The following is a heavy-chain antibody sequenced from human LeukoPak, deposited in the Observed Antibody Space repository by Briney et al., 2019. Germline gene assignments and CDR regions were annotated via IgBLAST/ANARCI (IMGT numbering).Heavy chain of an antibody. J-gene: IGHJ4*02. CDR2: IYYSGST. CDR1: GGSISSSSYY. V-gene: IGHV4-39*07. CDR3: ARVARREGN. Sequence: SETLSLTCTVSGGSISSSSYYWGWIRQPPGKGLEWIGSIYYSGSTYYNPSLKSRVTISVDTSKNQFSLKLSSVTAADTAVYYCARVARREGNWGQGTLVTVSS.